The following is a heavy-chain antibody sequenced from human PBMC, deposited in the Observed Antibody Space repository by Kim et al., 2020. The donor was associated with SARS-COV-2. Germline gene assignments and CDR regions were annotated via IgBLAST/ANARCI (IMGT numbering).Heavy chain of an antibody. CDR3: ARDDYYDSSGYFPC. CDR1: GGTFSSYA. CDR2: IIPIFGTA. D-gene: IGHD3-22*01. J-gene: IGHJ4*02. Sequence: SVKVSCKASGGTFSSYAISWVRQAPGQGLEWMGGIIPIFGTANYAQKFQGRVTITADESTSTAYMELSSLRSEDTAVYYCARDDYYDSSGYFPCWGQGTLVTVSS. V-gene: IGHV1-69*13.